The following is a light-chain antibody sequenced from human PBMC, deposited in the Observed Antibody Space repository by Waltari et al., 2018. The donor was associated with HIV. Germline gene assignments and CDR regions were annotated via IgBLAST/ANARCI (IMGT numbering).Light chain of an antibody. Sequence: QSALTQPHSASGSPGQSVTISCSGTNSDLVNSEYVAWYQQPPGKPPKLIISVVNKRPSGVPNRFSGSKSGNTASLTVSGLQAEDEADYYCSSSAGTNDFFVLFGGGTKLTVL. CDR2: VVN. CDR1: NSDLVNSEY. CDR3: SSSAGTNDFFVL. V-gene: IGLV2-8*01. J-gene: IGLJ2*01.